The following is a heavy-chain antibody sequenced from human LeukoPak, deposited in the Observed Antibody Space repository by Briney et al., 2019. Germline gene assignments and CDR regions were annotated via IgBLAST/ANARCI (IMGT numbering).Heavy chain of an antibody. CDR3: AGAGYYYGMDV. D-gene: IGHD1-14*01. CDR1: GFTFSSYS. Sequence: GGSLRLSCAASGFTFSSYSMNWVRQAPGKGLEWVSSISSSSSYIYYADSVKGRFTISRDNAKNSPYLQMNSLRAEDTAVYYCAGAGYYYGMDVWGQGTTVTVSS. J-gene: IGHJ6*02. V-gene: IGHV3-21*01. CDR2: ISSSSSYI.